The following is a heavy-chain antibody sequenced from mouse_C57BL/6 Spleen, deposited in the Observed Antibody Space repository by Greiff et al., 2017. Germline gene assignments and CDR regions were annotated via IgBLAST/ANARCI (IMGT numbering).Heavy chain of an antibody. CDR1: GFTFSDAW. CDR3: TRSDGYYDAMGY. V-gene: IGHV6-6*01. Sequence: EVQGVESGGGLVQPGGSMKLSCAASGFTFSDAWMDWVRQSPEKGLEWVAEIRNTANNHATEYAEAVKGRFTISRVDSKMSVYLQMNSLRAEDTGVDYYTRSDGYYDAMGYWGQGTSVTVSS. J-gene: IGHJ4*01. D-gene: IGHD2-3*01. CDR2: IRNTANNHAT.